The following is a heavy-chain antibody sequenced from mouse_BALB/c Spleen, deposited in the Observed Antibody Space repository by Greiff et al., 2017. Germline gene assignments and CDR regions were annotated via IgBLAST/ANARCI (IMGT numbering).Heavy chain of an antibody. CDR2: ISSGGSYT. D-gene: IGHD1-2*01. CDR3: ASLTTATAY. Sequence: DVKLVESGGDLVKPGGSLKLSCAASGFTFSSYGMSWVRQTPDKRLEWVATISSGGSYTYYPDSVKGRFTISRDNAKNTLYLQMSSLKSEDTAMYYCASLTTATAYWGQGTLVTVSA. CDR1: GFTFSSYG. V-gene: IGHV5-6*02. J-gene: IGHJ3*01.